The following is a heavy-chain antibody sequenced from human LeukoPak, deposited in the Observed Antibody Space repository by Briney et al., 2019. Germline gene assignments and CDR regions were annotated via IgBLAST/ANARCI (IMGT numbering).Heavy chain of an antibody. CDR2: IYYSGST. Sequence: SETLSLTCTVSGGSISSSSYYWGWIRQPPGKGLEWIGSIYYSGSTYYNPSLKSRVTLSVDTSKNQFSLKLSSVTAADTAVYYCARHPGSVVISPYYYYGMDVWGQGTTVTVSS. CDR3: ARHPGSVVISPYYYYGMDV. CDR1: GGSISSSSYY. J-gene: IGHJ6*02. V-gene: IGHV4-39*01. D-gene: IGHD2-21*01.